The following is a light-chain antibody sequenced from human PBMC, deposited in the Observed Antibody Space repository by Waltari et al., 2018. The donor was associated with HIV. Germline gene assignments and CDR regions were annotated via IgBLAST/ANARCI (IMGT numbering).Light chain of an antibody. V-gene: IGKV3-20*01. CDR1: QRVSSN. CDR2: CAS. CDR3: QDYGSSRM. Sequence: EIVMTQSPATLSVSPGERATLSCRASQRVSSNLAWYQQKPGQAPRLLIYCASTRATGIPDRFTGSGSETDFTLSISRLEPEDFAMYYCQDYGSSRMFGQGTKVEIK. J-gene: IGKJ1*01.